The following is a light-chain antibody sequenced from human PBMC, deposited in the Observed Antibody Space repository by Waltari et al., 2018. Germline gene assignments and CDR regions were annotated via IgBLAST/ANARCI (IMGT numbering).Light chain of an antibody. CDR2: KDI. J-gene: IGLJ3*02. CDR1: LLTKKY. CDR3: FSATDNNDWV. Sequence: SYELTQPSSVSVSPGQTATITCSGDLLTKKYARWFQQKQGQAPVLVIYKDIERPSGIPERFSGSSSGTTLTLTISGAQVEDEADYYCFSATDNNDWVFGGGTKLTVL. V-gene: IGLV3-27*01.